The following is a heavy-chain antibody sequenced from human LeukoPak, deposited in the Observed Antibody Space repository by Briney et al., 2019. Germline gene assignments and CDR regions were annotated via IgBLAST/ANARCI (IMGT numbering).Heavy chain of an antibody. CDR1: GYTFTSYD. V-gene: IGHV1-8*01. CDR2: MNPNSGNT. D-gene: IGHD3-22*01. Sequence: GASVKVSCKASGYTFTSYDINWVRQATGQGLEWMGWMNPNSGNTGYAQKFQGRVTMTRNTSISTAYMELRSLRSDDTAVYYCARVPLYDSSGYYYTLDYWGQGTLVTVSS. J-gene: IGHJ4*02. CDR3: ARVPLYDSSGYYYTLDY.